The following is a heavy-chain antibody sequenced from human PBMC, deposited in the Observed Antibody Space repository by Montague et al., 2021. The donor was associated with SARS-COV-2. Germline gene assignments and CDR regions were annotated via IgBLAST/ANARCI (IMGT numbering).Heavy chain of an antibody. J-gene: IGHJ6*02. CDR2: IYWDGDK. CDR1: GFSLSTSGMC. V-gene: IGHV2-70*01. Sequence: PALVKPTQTLTLTCTFSGFSLSTSGMCMTWIRQPPGKALEWLALIYWDGDKYYNTSLKSRLTISKDTSKNLVVLTMTNMDPVDTATYYCARGPSDTYYYNGMDVWGQGTTVTVSS. CDR3: ARGPSDTYYYNGMDV.